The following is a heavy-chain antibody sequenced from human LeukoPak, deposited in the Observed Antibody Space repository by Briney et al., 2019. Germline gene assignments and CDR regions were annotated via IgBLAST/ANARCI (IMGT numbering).Heavy chain of an antibody. D-gene: IGHD3-10*01. Sequence: PGGSLRLSCAASGFTFSSYWMSWVRQAPGKGLEWVANIKQDGSEKYYVDSVKGRFPISRDNAKNSLYLQMNSLRAEDTAVYYCARAGLLWFGPAGYYGMDVWGKGTTVTVSS. J-gene: IGHJ6*04. CDR1: GFTFSSYW. CDR2: IKQDGSEK. CDR3: ARAGLLWFGPAGYYGMDV. V-gene: IGHV3-7*03.